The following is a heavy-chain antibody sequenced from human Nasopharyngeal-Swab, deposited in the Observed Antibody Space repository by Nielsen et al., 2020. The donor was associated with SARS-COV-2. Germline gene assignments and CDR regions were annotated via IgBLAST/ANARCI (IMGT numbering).Heavy chain of an antibody. V-gene: IGHV3-15*01. CDR2: IKSKTDGGTT. CDR3: TTDLSDTAMVYFDY. Sequence: GESLKISCAASGFTFSNAWMSWVRQAPGKGLEWVGRIKSKTDGGTTDYAAPVKGRFTISRDDSKNTLYLQMNSLKTEDTAVYYCTTDLSDTAMVYFDYWGQGILVTVSS. J-gene: IGHJ4*02. CDR1: GFTFSNAW. D-gene: IGHD5-18*01.